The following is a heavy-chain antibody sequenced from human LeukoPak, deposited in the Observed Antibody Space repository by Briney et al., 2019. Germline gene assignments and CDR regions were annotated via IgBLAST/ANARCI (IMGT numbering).Heavy chain of an antibody. D-gene: IGHD3-10*01. J-gene: IGHJ4*02. Sequence: GGSLRLSCAASGLTFTTYAMNWVRQAPGKGLEWVSGLSGDGGYKYYADSAKGRFTISRDNSKNTPHLQMSSLRAEDTAIYYCTRDPSGSGPDFDFWGQGTLVIVSS. CDR3: TRDPSGSGPDFDF. V-gene: IGHV3-23*01. CDR2: LSGDGGYK. CDR1: GLTFTTYA.